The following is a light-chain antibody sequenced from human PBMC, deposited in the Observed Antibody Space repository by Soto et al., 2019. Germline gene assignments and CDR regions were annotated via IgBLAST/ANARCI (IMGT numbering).Light chain of an antibody. V-gene: IGLV2-14*01. CDR1: SSDVGGYSY. J-gene: IGLJ3*02. CDR3: SSYTNSDTGV. Sequence: QSALTQPASVSGSPGQSITISCTGSSSDVGGYSYVSWYQQYTGKAPKLMIYEVINRPSGVSNRFSGYKSGNTASLTISVLQADDEADYYCSSYTNSDTGVFGGGTKLTVL. CDR2: EVI.